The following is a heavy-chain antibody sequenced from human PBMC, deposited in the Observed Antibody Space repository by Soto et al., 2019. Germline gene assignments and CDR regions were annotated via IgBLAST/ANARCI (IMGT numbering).Heavy chain of an antibody. CDR1: GFTFSSYS. CDR3: ARAHLRGELELCFDY. D-gene: IGHD1-7*01. J-gene: IGHJ4*02. V-gene: IGHV3-21*01. Sequence: KPGGSLRLSCAASGFTFSSYSMNWVRQAPGKGLEWVSSISSSSSYIYYADSVKGRFTISRDNAKNSLYLQMNSLRAEDTAVYYCARAHLRGELELCFDYWGQGTLVTVSS. CDR2: ISSSSSYI.